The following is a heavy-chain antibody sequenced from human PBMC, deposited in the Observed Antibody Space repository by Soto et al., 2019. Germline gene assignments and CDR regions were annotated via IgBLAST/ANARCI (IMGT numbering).Heavy chain of an antibody. CDR1: GFTFSNYE. D-gene: IGHD3-10*01. V-gene: IGHV3-64*01. Sequence: EAQLVASGGGLVQPGGSLRLSCAASGFTFSNYEMHWVRQAPGKGLEYVSGISNNGAHTDYAKSVKGRFTLSTDNSEKTLYRHMGSLRAENMALYYCARRGDGGSGSNVSMYVCGKGPTGTVA. CDR3: ARRGDGGSGSNVSMYV. CDR2: ISNNGAHT. J-gene: IGHJ6*03.